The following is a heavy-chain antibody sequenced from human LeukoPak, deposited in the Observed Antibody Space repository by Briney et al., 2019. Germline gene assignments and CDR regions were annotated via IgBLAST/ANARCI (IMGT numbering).Heavy chain of an antibody. CDR2: ISSSSSTI. CDR3: ARDHHRRHYDSQARDTFDI. J-gene: IGHJ3*02. Sequence: GGSLRLSCAASGFTLSSYNMNWVRQAPGKGLEWVSYISSSSSTIYYADSVKGRFTISRDNAKNSLYLQMNSLRAEDTAVYYCARDHHRRHYDSQARDTFDIWGQGTMVTVSS. CDR1: GFTLSSYN. D-gene: IGHD3-22*01. V-gene: IGHV3-48*01.